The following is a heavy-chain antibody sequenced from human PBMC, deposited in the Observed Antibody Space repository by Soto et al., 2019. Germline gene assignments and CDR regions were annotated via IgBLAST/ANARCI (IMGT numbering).Heavy chain of an antibody. CDR3: ARARWIQLWLPFDY. CDR2: ISSSSSTI. V-gene: IGHV3-48*02. CDR1: GFPFSSYS. J-gene: IGHJ4*01. Sequence: PGGSLRLSCAASGFPFSSYSMNWVRPAPGKGLEWVSYISSSSSTIYYADSVKGRFTISRDNAKNSLYLQMNSLRDEDTAVYYCARARWIQLWLPFDYWGHGTLVTVSS. D-gene: IGHD5-18*01.